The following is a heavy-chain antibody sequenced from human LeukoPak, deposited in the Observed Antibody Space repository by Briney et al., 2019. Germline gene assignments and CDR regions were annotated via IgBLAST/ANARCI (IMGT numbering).Heavy chain of an antibody. CDR3: ARRFCSGGSCYDY. Sequence: GESLKISCKGYGYDLSSYWIAWVRQIPGRGLEWMGIIYPDDSDARYSPSFQGQVTFSADKSINTAYLQWSSLKASDTAFYYCARRFCSGGSCYDYWGQGTLVTVSS. D-gene: IGHD2-15*01. CDR1: GYDLSSYW. CDR2: IYPDDSDA. J-gene: IGHJ4*02. V-gene: IGHV5-51*01.